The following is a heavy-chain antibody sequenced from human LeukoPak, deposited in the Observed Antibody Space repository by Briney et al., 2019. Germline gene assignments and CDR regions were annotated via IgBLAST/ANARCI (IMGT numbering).Heavy chain of an antibody. CDR3: ARRQSGSYYYYYYMDV. CDR1: GGSISCCSYY. CDR2: IYTSGST. Sequence: SETLSLTCPVSGGSISCCSYYWSWIRQPAGKGLEWIGRIYTSGSTNYNPSLKSRVTISVDTSKNQFSLKLSSVTAADTAVYYCARRQSGSYYYYYYMDVWGKGTTVTVSS. V-gene: IGHV4-61*02. D-gene: IGHD1-26*01. J-gene: IGHJ6*03.